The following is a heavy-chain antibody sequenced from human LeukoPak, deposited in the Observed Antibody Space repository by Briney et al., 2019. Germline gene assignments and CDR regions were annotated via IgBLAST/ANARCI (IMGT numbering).Heavy chain of an antibody. D-gene: IGHD5-12*01. Sequence: GGSLRLSCAASGFTFSNYAMSWVRQAPGKGLEWVSAISGSGGSTYYADSVKGRFTISRDNSKNTLYLQMNSLRAEDTAVYYCARARGGYDLDYWGQGTLVTVSS. CDR2: ISGSGGST. CDR3: ARARGGYDLDY. V-gene: IGHV3-23*01. CDR1: GFTFSNYA. J-gene: IGHJ4*02.